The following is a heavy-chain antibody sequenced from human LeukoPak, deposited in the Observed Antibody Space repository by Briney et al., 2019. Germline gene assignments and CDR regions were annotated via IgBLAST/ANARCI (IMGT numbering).Heavy chain of an antibody. J-gene: IGHJ5*02. V-gene: IGHV1-69*04. CDR2: IIPILGIA. Sequence: ASVNVSCKASGGTFSSYAISWVRQAPGQGLEWMGRIIPILGIANYAQKFQGRVTITADKSTSTAYMELSSLRSEDTAMYYCARGPALHKNWVGGRWFDPWGQGTLVTVSS. CDR1: GGTFSSYA. CDR3: ARGPALHKNWVGGRWFDP. D-gene: IGHD3-16*01.